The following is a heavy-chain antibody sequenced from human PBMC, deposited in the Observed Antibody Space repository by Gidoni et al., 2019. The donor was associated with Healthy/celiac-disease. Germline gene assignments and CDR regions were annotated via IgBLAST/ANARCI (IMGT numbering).Heavy chain of an antibody. CDR1: RLTFSSYG. V-gene: IGHV3-30*18. CDR2: ISYDGSNK. CDR3: AKDLLSSGLDY. J-gene: IGHJ4*02. Sequence: QRVEHGGGVVEHERSLRLACAASRLTFSSYGLHWVRQAPGKGLEWVAVISYDGSNKYYAVSVKGRFTISRDNPKNMLYLQMNSRRAEDTAVYYCAKDLLSSGLDYWGQGTLVTVSS. D-gene: IGHD3-3*01.